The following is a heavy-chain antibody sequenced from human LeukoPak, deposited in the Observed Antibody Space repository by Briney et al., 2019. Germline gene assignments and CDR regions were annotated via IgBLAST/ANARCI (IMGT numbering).Heavy chain of an antibody. J-gene: IGHJ5*02. D-gene: IGHD3-3*01. V-gene: IGHV4-59*01. Sequence: SETLSLTCTVSGDSISSYSWSWIRQPPGKGLEWIGYIYYSGSTTYNPSLKSRVTISVDTSKNQFSLKLTSVTAADTAVYYCAGDLRFLEWLPDNWFDPWGQGTLVTVSS. CDR2: IYYSGST. CDR1: GDSISSYS. CDR3: AGDLRFLEWLPDNWFDP.